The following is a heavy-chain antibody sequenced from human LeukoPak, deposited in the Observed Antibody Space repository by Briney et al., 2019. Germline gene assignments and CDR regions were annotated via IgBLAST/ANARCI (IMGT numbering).Heavy chain of an antibody. CDR3: AREGSYMDV. CDR1: GGSISSGSYY. V-gene: IGHV4-61*02. D-gene: IGHD1-26*01. CDR2: IYTSGST. Sequence: SQTLSLTCTVSGGSISSGSYYWSWIRQPAGKGLEWIGRIYTSGSTNYNPSLKSRVTISVDTSKNQFSLKLSSVTAADTAVYFCAREGSYMDVWGKGTTVTVSS. J-gene: IGHJ6*03.